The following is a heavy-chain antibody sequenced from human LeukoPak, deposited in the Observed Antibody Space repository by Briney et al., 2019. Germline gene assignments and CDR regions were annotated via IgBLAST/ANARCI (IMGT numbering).Heavy chain of an antibody. Sequence: SETLSLTCTVSGGSISSYYWSWIRQPAGKGLEWIGRIYGSGSTNYNPSLWGRVTMSVDTSKNQFSLKLSSVTAADTAVYYCARTSMVRGNYYYYYGMDVWGQGTTVTVSS. J-gene: IGHJ6*02. CDR2: IYGSGST. V-gene: IGHV4-4*07. CDR3: ARTSMVRGNYYYYYGMDV. D-gene: IGHD3-10*01. CDR1: GGSISSYY.